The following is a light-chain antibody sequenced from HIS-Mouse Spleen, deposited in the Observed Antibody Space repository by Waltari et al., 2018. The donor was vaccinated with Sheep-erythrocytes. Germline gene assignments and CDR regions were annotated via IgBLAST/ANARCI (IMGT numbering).Light chain of an antibody. J-gene: IGLJ3*02. CDR1: STYFGIYKL. CDR3: CSYAGSSTWV. Sequence: QSALTQPASVSGSPGQSITISCPGTSTYFGIYKLFSWYQQHPGKAPKLMIYEGSKRPSGVSNRFSGSKSGNTASLTISGLQAEDEADYYCCSYAGSSTWVFGGGTKLTVL. V-gene: IGLV2-23*01. CDR2: EGS.